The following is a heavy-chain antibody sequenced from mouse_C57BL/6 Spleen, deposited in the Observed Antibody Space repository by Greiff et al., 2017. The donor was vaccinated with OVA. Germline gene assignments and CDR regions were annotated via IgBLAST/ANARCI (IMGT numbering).Heavy chain of an antibody. CDR2: IRHKANGYTT. Sequence: EVHLVESGGGLVQPGGSLRLSCAASGFTFTDYYMSWVRQPPGKALEWLGFIRHKANGYTTEYSASVKGRFTISRDNSQSILYLQMNALRAEDSATYYCARYYYGSSYFDYWGQGTTLTVSS. D-gene: IGHD1-1*01. CDR3: ARYYYGSSYFDY. CDR1: GFTFTDYY. V-gene: IGHV7-3*01. J-gene: IGHJ2*01.